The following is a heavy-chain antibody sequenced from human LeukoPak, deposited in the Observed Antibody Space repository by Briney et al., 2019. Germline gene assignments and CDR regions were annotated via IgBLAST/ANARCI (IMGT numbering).Heavy chain of an antibody. CDR1: GGSISSYY. Sequence: SETLSLTCTVSGGSISSYYWSWIRQPAGKGLEWIGRICTSGSTNYNPSLKSRVTMSVDTSKNQFSLKLSSVTAADTAVYYCASTPVLLWFGELSYFDYWGQGTLVTVSS. D-gene: IGHD3-10*01. CDR2: ICTSGST. J-gene: IGHJ4*02. CDR3: ASTPVLLWFGELSYFDY. V-gene: IGHV4-4*07.